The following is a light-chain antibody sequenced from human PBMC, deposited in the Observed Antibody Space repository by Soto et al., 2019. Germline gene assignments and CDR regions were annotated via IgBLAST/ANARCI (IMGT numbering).Light chain of an antibody. J-gene: IGKJ4*01. CDR2: DAS. CDR3: QQRSNSPLT. V-gene: IGKV3-11*01. Sequence: EIVLTQSPATLSLSPGERATLSCRASQSVSRYLAWYQQKPGQAPRLLIYDASNRATGIPARFSGSGSGADFTLTISSLEPEVFAVYYCQQRSNSPLTFGGGTKVVNK. CDR1: QSVSRY.